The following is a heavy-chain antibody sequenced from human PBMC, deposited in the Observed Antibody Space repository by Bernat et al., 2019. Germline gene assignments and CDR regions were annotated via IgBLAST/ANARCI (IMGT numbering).Heavy chain of an antibody. J-gene: IGHJ3*01. CDR3: ARRLKLLSTGDAFDL. CDR1: GGSISSFY. D-gene: IGHD3-10*01. CDR2: IYYSGST. Sequence: QVQLQESGPGLVKPSETLSLTCTVSGGSISSFYWTWIRQPPGKGLEWIGYIYYSGSTNYNPSLKSRVTISVDTSKNQFSLKLSSVTAADTAVYYCARRLKLLSTGDAFDLWGQGTVVTVSS. V-gene: IGHV4-59*08.